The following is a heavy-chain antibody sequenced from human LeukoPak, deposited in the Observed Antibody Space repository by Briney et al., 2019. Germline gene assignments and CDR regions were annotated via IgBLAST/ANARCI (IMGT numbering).Heavy chain of an antibody. J-gene: IGHJ5*02. CDR1: GFTFSSYA. D-gene: IGHD6-19*01. Sequence: PGGSLRLSCAASGFTFSSYAMSWVRQAPGKGLEWVSAISGSGGSTYYADSVKGRFTISRDNSKNTLYLQMNSLRAEDTAVYYCARQSFLKQLPVEWFDPWGQGTLVTVSS. CDR3: ARQSFLKQLPVEWFDP. V-gene: IGHV3-23*01. CDR2: ISGSGGST.